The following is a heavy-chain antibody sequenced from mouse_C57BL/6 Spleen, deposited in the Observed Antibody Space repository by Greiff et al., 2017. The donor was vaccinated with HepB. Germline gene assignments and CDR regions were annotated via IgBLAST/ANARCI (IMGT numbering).Heavy chain of an antibody. J-gene: IGHJ1*03. CDR1: GYTFTDYY. CDR3: ARNYGSRSPYWYFDV. D-gene: IGHD1-1*01. V-gene: IGHV1-26*01. Sequence: EVKLQQSGPELVKPGASVKISCKASGYTFTDYYMNWVKQSHGKSLEWIGDINPNNGGTSYNQKFKGKATLTVDKSSSTAYMELRSLTSEDSAVYYCARNYGSRSPYWYFDVWGTGTTVTVSS. CDR2: INPNNGGT.